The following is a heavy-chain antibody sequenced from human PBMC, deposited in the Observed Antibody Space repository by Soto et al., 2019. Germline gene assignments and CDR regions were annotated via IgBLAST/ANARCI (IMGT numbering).Heavy chain of an antibody. CDR3: AREDYGGNLLAYYYYGMDV. CDR2: IIPIFGTA. D-gene: IGHD4-17*01. CDR1: GGTFSSYA. Sequence: SVKVSCKASGGTFSSYAISWVRQAPGQGLEWMGGIIPIFGTANYAQKFQGRVTITADESTSTAYMELSSLRSEDTAVYYCAREDYGGNLLAYYYYGMDVWGQGTTVTVSS. J-gene: IGHJ6*02. V-gene: IGHV1-69*13.